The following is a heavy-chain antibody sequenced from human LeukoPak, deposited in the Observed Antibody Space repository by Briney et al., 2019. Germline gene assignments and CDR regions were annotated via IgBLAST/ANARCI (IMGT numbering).Heavy chain of an antibody. CDR2: INHSGST. J-gene: IGHJ4*02. CDR1: GGSFSGYY. D-gene: IGHD3-22*01. Sequence: KPSETLSLTCAVYGGSFSGYYWSWFRQPPGKGLEWIGEINHSGSTNYNPSLKSRVTISVDTSKNQFSLKLSSVTAADTAVYFCTRGPPTDYYDSSGFYYVFDYWGQGTLVTVSS. CDR3: TRGPPTDYYDSSGFYYVFDY. V-gene: IGHV4-34*01.